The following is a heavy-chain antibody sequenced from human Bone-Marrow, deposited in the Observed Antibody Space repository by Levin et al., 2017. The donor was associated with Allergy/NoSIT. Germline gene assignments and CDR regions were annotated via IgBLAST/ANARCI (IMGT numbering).Heavy chain of an antibody. CDR2: IYWDDDK. CDR3: THRALSSGWYKNWFDP. D-gene: IGHD6-19*01. V-gene: IGHV2-5*02. J-gene: IGHJ5*02. Sequence: SGPTLVKPPQTLTLTCTFSGFSLSTSGVGVGWIRQPPGKALEWLALIYWDDDKRYSPSLKSRLTITKDTSKNQVVLTMTNMDPVDTATYYCTHRALSSGWYKNWFDPWGQGILVTVSS. CDR1: GFSLSTSGVG.